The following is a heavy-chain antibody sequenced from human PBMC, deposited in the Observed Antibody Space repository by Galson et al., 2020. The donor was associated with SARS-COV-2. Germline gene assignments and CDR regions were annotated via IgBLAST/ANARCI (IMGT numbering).Heavy chain of an antibody. D-gene: IGHD3-22*01. V-gene: IGHV1-8*01. CDR2: MNPNSGNT. CDR1: GYTFTSYD. CDR3: ARGRRRMIVVVITPYYYYGMDV. Sequence: ASVKVSCKASGYTFTSYDINWVRQATGQGLEWMGWMNPNSGNTGYAQKFQGRVTMTRNTSISTAYMELSSLRSEDTAVYYCARGRRRMIVVVITPYYYYGMDVWAKGTAITVYS. J-gene: IGHJ6*04.